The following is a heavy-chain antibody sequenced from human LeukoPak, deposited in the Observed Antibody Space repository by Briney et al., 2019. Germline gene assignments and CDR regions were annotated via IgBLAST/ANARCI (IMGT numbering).Heavy chain of an antibody. V-gene: IGHV4-4*07. J-gene: IGHJ3*02. CDR2: IYTSGST. CDR3: ARDSPITMIVVAVDAFDT. Sequence: PSETLSLTCTVSGGSISSYYWSWIRQPAGKGLEWIGRIYTSGSTNYNPSLKSRVTMSVDTSKNQFSLKLSSVTAADTAVYYCARDSPITMIVVAVDAFDTWGQGTMVTVSS. CDR1: GGSISSYY. D-gene: IGHD3-22*01.